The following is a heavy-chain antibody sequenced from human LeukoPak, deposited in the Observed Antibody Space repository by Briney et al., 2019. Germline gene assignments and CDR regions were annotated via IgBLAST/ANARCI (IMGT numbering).Heavy chain of an antibody. CDR1: GGSISSYY. V-gene: IGHV4-59*01. CDR2: IYYSGST. J-gene: IGHJ4*02. Sequence: SETLSLTCTVSGGSISSYYWSSIRQPPGKGLEWIGYIYYSGSTNYNPSLKSRVTISVDTSKNQFSLKLSSVTAADTAVYYCAREGGDGYNLAFDYWGQGTLVTVSS. CDR3: AREGGDGYNLAFDY. D-gene: IGHD5-24*01.